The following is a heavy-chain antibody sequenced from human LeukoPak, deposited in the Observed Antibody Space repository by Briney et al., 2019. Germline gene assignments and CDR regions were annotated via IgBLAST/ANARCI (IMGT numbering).Heavy chain of an antibody. V-gene: IGHV4-59*08. D-gene: IGHD3-10*01. Sequence: SETLSLTCTVSGGSISSYYWSWIRQPPGKGLEWIGYIYYSGSTNYNPSLKSRVTISVDTSKNQFSLKLSSVTAADTAVYYCARLSTGAVLLWFGDYGMDVWGQGTTVTVSS. CDR3: ARLSTGAVLLWFGDYGMDV. J-gene: IGHJ6*02. CDR1: GGSISSYY. CDR2: IYYSGST.